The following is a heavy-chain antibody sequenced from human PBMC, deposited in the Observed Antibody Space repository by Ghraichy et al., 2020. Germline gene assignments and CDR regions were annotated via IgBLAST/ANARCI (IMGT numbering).Heavy chain of an antibody. V-gene: IGHV4-34*01. CDR2: INHSGST. CDR1: GGSFSGYY. Sequence: SETLSLTCAVYGGSFSGYYWSWIRQPPGKGLEWIGEINHSGSTNYNPSLKSRVTISVDTSKNQFSLKLSSVTAADTAVYYCARGGGYNWNYERWFDPWGQGTLVTVSS. D-gene: IGHD1-7*01. CDR3: ARGGGYNWNYERWFDP. J-gene: IGHJ5*02.